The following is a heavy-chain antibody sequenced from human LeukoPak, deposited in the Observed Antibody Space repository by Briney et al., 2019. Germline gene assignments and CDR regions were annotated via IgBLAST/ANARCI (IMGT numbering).Heavy chain of an antibody. J-gene: IGHJ1*01. CDR1: GYTFTSYD. V-gene: IGHV1-8*01. CDR3: ARGGREKHHYYDSSGLLGYFQH. Sequence: ASVKVSCKASGYTFTSYDINWVRQATGQGLEWMGWMNPNSGNTGYAQKFQGRVTMTRNTSISTAYMELSSLRSEDTAVYYCARGGREKHHYYDSSGLLGYFQHWGQGTLVTVSS. CDR2: MNPNSGNT. D-gene: IGHD3-22*01.